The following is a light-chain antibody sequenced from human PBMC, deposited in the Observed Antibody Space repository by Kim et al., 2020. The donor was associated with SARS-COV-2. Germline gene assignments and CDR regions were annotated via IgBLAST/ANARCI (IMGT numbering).Light chain of an antibody. Sequence: GDRVAVTCRTSQGIDNHLAWYQQKPGKAPKLLIFAASTLQSGVPSRFSGSGSGTELTLTVSSLQPEDFAIYYCQQLNTYPWTFGQGTKVDI. V-gene: IGKV1-9*01. CDR3: QQLNTYPWT. CDR1: QGIDNH. J-gene: IGKJ1*01. CDR2: AAS.